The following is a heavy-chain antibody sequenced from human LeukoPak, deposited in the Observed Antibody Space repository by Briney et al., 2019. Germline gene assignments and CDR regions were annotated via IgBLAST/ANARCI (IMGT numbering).Heavy chain of an antibody. CDR1: GFTFSSYA. J-gene: IGHJ4*02. Sequence: QSGGSLRLSCAASGFTFSSYAMHWVRQAPGKGLEWVAVISYDGSNKYYADSVKGRFTISRDNSKNTLYLQMNSLRAEDTAVYYCARGRRYYYDSSGYLRFDYWGQGTLVTVSS. V-gene: IGHV3-30-3*01. D-gene: IGHD3-22*01. CDR2: ISYDGSNK. CDR3: ARGRRYYYDSSGYLRFDY.